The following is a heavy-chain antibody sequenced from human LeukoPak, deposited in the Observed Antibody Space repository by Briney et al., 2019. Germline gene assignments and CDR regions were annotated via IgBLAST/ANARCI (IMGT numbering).Heavy chain of an antibody. CDR3: ARETYYDFWSGWGYFDY. Sequence: GGSLRLSCAASGFTVSSNYMSWVRQAPGKGLEWVSVIYSGGSTYYADSVKGRFTISRDNSENTLYLQMNSLRAEDTAVYYCARETYYDFWSGWGYFDYWGQGTLVTVSS. CDR2: IYSGGST. D-gene: IGHD3-3*01. CDR1: GFTVSSNY. J-gene: IGHJ4*02. V-gene: IGHV3-66*01.